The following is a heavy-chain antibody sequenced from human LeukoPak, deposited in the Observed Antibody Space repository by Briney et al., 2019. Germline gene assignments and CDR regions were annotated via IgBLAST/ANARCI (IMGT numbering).Heavy chain of an antibody. CDR3: AKIYDSSGWRGAFDI. D-gene: IGHD3-22*01. CDR2: ISGSGGST. J-gene: IGHJ3*02. CDR1: GFTFSSYA. Sequence: GGSLRLSCAASGFTFSSYAMSWVRQAPGKGLEWVSAISGSGGSTYYADSVKGRFTISRDNSKNTLYLQMNSLRAEDTAAYYCAKIYDSSGWRGAFDIWGQGTTVTVSS. V-gene: IGHV3-23*01.